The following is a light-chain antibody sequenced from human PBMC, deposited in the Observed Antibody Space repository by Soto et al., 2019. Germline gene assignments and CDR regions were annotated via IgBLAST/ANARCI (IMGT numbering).Light chain of an antibody. CDR2: DAS. Sequence: DIQMTQSPSSLSSSPGDRVTISCQASQDVSNNFYWYQQKPGKAPKLLIYDASNLDTGVPSRFSGSGSGTDFTLTISRLQPEDIAAYFCQQYGKLPSTFGPGTKVDIK. V-gene: IGKV1-33*01. CDR1: QDVSNN. CDR3: QQYGKLPST. J-gene: IGKJ3*01.